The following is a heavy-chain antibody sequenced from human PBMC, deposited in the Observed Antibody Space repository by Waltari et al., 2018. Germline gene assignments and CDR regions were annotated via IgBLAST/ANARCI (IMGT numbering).Heavy chain of an antibody. J-gene: IGHJ4*02. CDR1: GATVARGGYY. Sequence: QVQLQESGPGLVKPSQTLSLTCTVSGATVARGGYYWNWIRQIPGKGLEWIGCIYYSVDTYFNPALKSRLTMSLDRSKNQFSLKLSSVTAADTAVYYCAREVENVDYFYFEYWGQGSLVTVSS. V-gene: IGHV4-31*03. CDR2: IYYSVDT. CDR3: AREVENVDYFYFEY. D-gene: IGHD4-17*01.